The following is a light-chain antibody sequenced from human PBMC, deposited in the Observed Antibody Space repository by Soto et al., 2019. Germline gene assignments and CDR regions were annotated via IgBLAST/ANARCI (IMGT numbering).Light chain of an antibody. CDR2: GSF. J-gene: IGKJ5*01. CDR3: QQYYDRLPIT. CDR1: QSVDNN. Sequence: IGVALSPATLSTSEGDSATLSCRASQSVDNNVAWYQQKPGQPPSLLIVGSFARATGIQARFSGSGSGSEFTLTISGLQSEDFAVYYSQQYYDRLPITFAEGTRLDIK. V-gene: IGKV3-15*01.